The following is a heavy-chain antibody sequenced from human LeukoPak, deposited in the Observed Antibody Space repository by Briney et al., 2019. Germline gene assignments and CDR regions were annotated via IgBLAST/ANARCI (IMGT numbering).Heavy chain of an antibody. J-gene: IGHJ4*02. Sequence: AGGSLRLSCAASGFTFSTYWMYWVRQPPGKGLVWVSRISSDGSSTRYADSVKGRLTISRDDAKNTLYLQMNSLRAEDTAVYYCARGYCANGECYDLFEYWGQGALVTVSS. D-gene: IGHD2-8*01. V-gene: IGHV3-74*01. CDR3: ARGYCANGECYDLFEY. CDR2: ISSDGSST. CDR1: GFTFSTYW.